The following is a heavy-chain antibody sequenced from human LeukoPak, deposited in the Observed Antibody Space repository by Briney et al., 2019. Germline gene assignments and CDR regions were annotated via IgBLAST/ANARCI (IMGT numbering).Heavy chain of an antibody. CDR2: ISGSGVST. CDR1: GFTFSSYA. V-gene: IGHV3-23*01. CDR3: AKGSGIAAAGVYFDY. J-gene: IGHJ4*02. Sequence: PGGSLRLSCAASGFTFSSYAVSWVRQAPGKGLEWVSAISGSGVSTYYADSVKGRFTISRDNSKNTLYLQMNSLRAEDTAVYYCAKGSGIAAAGVYFDYWGQGTLVTVSS. D-gene: IGHD6-13*01.